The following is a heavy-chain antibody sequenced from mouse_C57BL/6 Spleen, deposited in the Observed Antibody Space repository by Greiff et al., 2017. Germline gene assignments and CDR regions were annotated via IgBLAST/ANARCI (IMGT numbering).Heavy chain of an antibody. CDR2: IDPENGDT. Sequence: EVKVVESGAELVRPGASVKLSCTASGFNIKDDYMHWVKQRPEQGLEWIGWIDPENGDTEYASKFQGKATITADTSSNTAYLQRSSLTSEDTAVYYCATEPYYWGQGTTLTVSS. CDR1: GFNIKDDY. CDR3: ATEPYY. V-gene: IGHV14-4*01. J-gene: IGHJ2*01.